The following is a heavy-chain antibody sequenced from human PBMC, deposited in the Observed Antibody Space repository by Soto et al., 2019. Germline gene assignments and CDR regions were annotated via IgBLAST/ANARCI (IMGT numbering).Heavy chain of an antibody. V-gene: IGHV3-30*18. Sequence: QVQLVESGGGVVQPGRSLRLSCAASGFTFSSYGMHWVRQAPGKGLEWVAVISYDGSNKYYADSVKARFTISRDNSKNTFYLQMSSLRAEDTAVYYWAKDRWNSSGPRARYCGMAVWGQGTTVTVSS. CDR2: ISYDGSNK. CDR1: GFTFSSYG. J-gene: IGHJ6*02. D-gene: IGHD6-19*01. CDR3: AKDRWNSSGPRARYCGMAV.